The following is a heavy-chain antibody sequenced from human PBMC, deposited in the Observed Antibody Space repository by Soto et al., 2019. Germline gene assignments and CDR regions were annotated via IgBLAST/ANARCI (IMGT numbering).Heavy chain of an antibody. CDR1: GGSISSYY. D-gene: IGHD6-19*01. Sequence: QVQLQESGPGLVKPSETLSLTCTVSGGSISSYYWSWIRQPPGKGLEWIGYIYYSGSTNYNPSLRSRVTMSVDTSKNLFSLKLSSVSAADTAVYYCAREERAVAGTGGVGFDYWGLGTLVTVFS. J-gene: IGHJ4*02. V-gene: IGHV4-59*01. CDR3: AREERAVAGTGGVGFDY. CDR2: IYYSGST.